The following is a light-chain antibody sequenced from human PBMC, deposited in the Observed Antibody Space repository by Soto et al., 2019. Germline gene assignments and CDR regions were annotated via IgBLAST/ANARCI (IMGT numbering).Light chain of an antibody. J-gene: IGKJ1*01. Sequence: EIVMTQSPATLSVSPGERATLSCRASQSISSNLAWYQQKPGQSPRLLIYGASTRATGIPARFSGSGSGTEFTLTISSLQSEDFAVYYCQQYSKWPLTFGQGTKVDIK. CDR2: GAS. V-gene: IGKV3-15*01. CDR1: QSISSN. CDR3: QQYSKWPLT.